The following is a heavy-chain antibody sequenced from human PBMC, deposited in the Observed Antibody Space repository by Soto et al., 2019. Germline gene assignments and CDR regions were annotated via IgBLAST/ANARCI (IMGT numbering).Heavy chain of an antibody. CDR2: INPSGEHT. CDR1: GYSFRDHY. Sequence: ASVKVSCKASGYSFRDHYMHWVRQAPGRGLEWVGIINPSGEHTNYAQQFRGRVAMTRDTSTSTAYMELRSLRSEDTAVYFCARISCKGGSCYFVFDHPGQATLVTVSS. CDR3: ARISCKGGSCYFVFDH. V-gene: IGHV1-46*01. J-gene: IGHJ4*02. D-gene: IGHD2-15*01.